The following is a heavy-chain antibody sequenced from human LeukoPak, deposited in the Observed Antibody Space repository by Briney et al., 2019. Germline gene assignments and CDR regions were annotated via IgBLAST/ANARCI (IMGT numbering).Heavy chain of an antibody. CDR2: IYYSGST. CDR1: GGSISSYY. V-gene: IGHV4-59*08. D-gene: IGHD5-18*01. CDR3: ARRSYGTDYFDY. Sequence: PSETLSLTCTVSGGSISSYYWSWIRQSPGKGLEWIGYIYYSGSTNYNPSLKSRVTISVDTSKNQFSLKLSSVTAADTAVYYCARRSYGTDYFDYWGQGTLVTVSS. J-gene: IGHJ4*02.